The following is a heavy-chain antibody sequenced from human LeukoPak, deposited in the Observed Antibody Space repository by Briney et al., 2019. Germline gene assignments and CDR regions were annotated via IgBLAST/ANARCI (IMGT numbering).Heavy chain of an antibody. CDR1: GFTFSGSA. Sequence: PGGSLRLSCAASGFTFSGSAMHWVRQASGKGLEWVGRIRSKANSYATAYAASVKGRFTISRDDSKNTAYLQMNSLKTEATAVYYCTSGYCSSTSCSSYFDYWGQGTLVTVSS. CDR2: IRSKANSYAT. J-gene: IGHJ4*02. V-gene: IGHV3-73*01. D-gene: IGHD2-2*01. CDR3: TSGYCSSTSCSSYFDY.